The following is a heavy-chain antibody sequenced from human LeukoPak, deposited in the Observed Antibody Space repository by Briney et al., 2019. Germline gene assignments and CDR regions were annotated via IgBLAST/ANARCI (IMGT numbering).Heavy chain of an antibody. CDR3: ARMYYYYYGMDV. CDR2: MNPNSGNT. V-gene: IGHV1-8*01. J-gene: IGHJ6*02. CDR1: RYTVTSYD. Sequence: ASVKISCTASRYTVTSYDINCVRQATGKKLEWMGWMNPNSGNTGYAQKFQGRVTMTRNTSISTAYMELSSLRSEDTAVYYCARMYYYYYGMDVWGQGTTVTVSS.